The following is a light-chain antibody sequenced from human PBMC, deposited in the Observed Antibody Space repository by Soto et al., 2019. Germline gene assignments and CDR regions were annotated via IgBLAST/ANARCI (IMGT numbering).Light chain of an antibody. CDR2: EGT. CDR3: CSYAGSMSYV. CDR1: SSDLGSYNL. V-gene: IGLV2-23*01. J-gene: IGLJ1*01. Sequence: QSVLTQPSSVSGSPGQSIIISCTGTSSDLGSYNLVSWYQQRPGKVPKLMISEGTKRPSGVSTRFSGSKSGNTASLTISGLQVDDEADYYCCSYAGSMSYVFGTGTKLTVL.